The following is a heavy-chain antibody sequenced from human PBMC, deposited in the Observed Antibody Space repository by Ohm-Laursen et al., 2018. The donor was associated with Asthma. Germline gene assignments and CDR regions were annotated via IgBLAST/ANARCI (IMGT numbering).Heavy chain of an antibody. CDR3: ARVILGPSVAGIDY. V-gene: IGHV3-21*01. CDR2: ISSSSSYI. Sequence: SPRLSCAASGFTFSSYSMNWVRQAPGKGLEWVSSISSSSSYIYYADSVKGRFTISRDNAKNSLYLQMNSLRAEDTAVYYCARVILGPSVAGIDYWGQGTLVTVSS. D-gene: IGHD6-19*01. CDR1: GFTFSSYS. J-gene: IGHJ4*02.